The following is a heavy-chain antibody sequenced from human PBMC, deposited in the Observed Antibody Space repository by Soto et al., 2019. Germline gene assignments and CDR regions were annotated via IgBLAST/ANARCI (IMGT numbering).Heavy chain of an antibody. J-gene: IGHJ4*02. V-gene: IGHV4-59*01. Sequence: ETLSLTCTVSGGSISSYYWSWIRQPPGKGLEWIGYIYYSGSTNYNPSLKSRVTISVDTSKNQFSLKLSSVTAADTAVYYCARVAYSSSMYYFDYWGQGTLVTVSS. CDR3: ARVAYSSSMYYFDY. CDR2: IYYSGST. D-gene: IGHD6-6*01. CDR1: GGSISSYY.